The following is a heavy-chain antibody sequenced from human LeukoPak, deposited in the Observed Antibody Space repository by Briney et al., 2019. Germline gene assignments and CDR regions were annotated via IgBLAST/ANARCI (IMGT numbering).Heavy chain of an antibody. CDR3: ARGQTQLWFGEGRAAFDI. D-gene: IGHD3-10*01. Sequence: ASVKVSCKASGYTFTNYGISWVRQAPGQGLEWMGWISAYNGNTNYAQKLQGRVTMTTDTSTSTAYMELRSLRSDDTAVYYCARGQTQLWFGEGRAAFDIWGQGTMVTVSS. J-gene: IGHJ3*02. CDR1: GYTFTNYG. CDR2: ISAYNGNT. V-gene: IGHV1-18*04.